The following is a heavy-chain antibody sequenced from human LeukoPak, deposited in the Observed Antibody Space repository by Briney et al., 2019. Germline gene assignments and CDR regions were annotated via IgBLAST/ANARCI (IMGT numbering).Heavy chain of an antibody. D-gene: IGHD5/OR15-5a*01. Sequence: GGSLRLSCAASGFTFSSYAMGWVRQAPGKGLEWVANINQDGSEKYCVDSLKGRFTISRDNAENSLYLQMNSLRAEDTGVYYCARDGHYTIYELRFDYWGQGALVTVSS. V-gene: IGHV3-7*01. J-gene: IGHJ4*02. CDR3: ARDGHYTIYELRFDY. CDR1: GFTFSSYA. CDR2: INQDGSEK.